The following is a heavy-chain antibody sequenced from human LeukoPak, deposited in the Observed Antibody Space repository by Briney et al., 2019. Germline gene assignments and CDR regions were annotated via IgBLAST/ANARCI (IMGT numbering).Heavy chain of an antibody. CDR3: AKGSLAITMIVVVTSGRYFDY. CDR2: ISGSGGST. D-gene: IGHD3-22*01. Sequence: GSLRLSCAASGFTFSSYAMSWVRQAPGKGLEWVSAISGSGGSTYYADSVKGRFTISRDNSKNTLYLQMNSLRAEDTAVYYCAKGSLAITMIVVVTSGRYFDYWGQGTLVTVSS. CDR1: GFTFSSYA. V-gene: IGHV3-23*01. J-gene: IGHJ4*02.